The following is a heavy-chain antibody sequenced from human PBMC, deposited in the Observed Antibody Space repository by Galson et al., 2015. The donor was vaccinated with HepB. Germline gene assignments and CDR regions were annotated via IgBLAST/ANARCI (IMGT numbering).Heavy chain of an antibody. CDR2: ISAGGGTT. CDR3: AKDASSRPADDC. D-gene: IGHD6-6*01. CDR1: GFTFSSYA. Sequence: SLRLSCAASGFTFSSYAMSWVRLAPGKGLEWVAAISAGGGTTYYADSVKGRFTISRDNSKNRVYLQMSSLRAEDTAIYHCAKDASSRPADDCWGQGALVTVSS. V-gene: IGHV3-23*01. J-gene: IGHJ4*02.